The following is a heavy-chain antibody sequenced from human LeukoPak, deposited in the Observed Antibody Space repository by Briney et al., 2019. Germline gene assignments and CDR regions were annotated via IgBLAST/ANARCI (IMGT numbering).Heavy chain of an antibody. CDR1: GYTFTGYY. Sequence: GASVNVSCKASGYTFTGYYMHWVRQAPGQGLEWMRWINPNSGGTNYAQKFQGRVTMTRDTSISTAYMELSRLRSDDTAVYYCARDLRWLVLGGLIDYWGQGTLVTVSS. D-gene: IGHD6-19*01. CDR2: INPNSGGT. CDR3: ARDLRWLVLGGLIDY. V-gene: IGHV1-2*02. J-gene: IGHJ4*02.